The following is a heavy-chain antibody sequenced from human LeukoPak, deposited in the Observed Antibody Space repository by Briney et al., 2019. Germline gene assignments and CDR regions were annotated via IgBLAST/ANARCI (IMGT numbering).Heavy chain of an antibody. CDR1: GDSISNYY. Sequence: PSETLSLTCTVSGDSISNYYWSWIRQSPGNELEWIGYMYNRGSTIYNPSLKSRVTISTDTSKNQFSLRLTSVTAADTAVYYCARAEKAVPGTLDYWGQGTLITVSS. CDR2: MYNRGST. J-gene: IGHJ4*02. V-gene: IGHV4-59*01. CDR3: ARAEKAVPGTLDY. D-gene: IGHD6-19*01.